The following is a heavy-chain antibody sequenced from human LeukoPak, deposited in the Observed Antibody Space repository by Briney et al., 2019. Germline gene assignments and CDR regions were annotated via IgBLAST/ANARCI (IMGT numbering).Heavy chain of an antibody. D-gene: IGHD3-10*01. V-gene: IGHV4-4*07. Sequence: SETLSLTCTVSGGSISSYYWSWIRQPAGKGLEWIGRIYTSGSTNYNPSLKSRVTMSVDTSKNQFSLKLSSVTAADTAVYYCARDGPLLLWLGELWSGWAFDIWGQGTMVTVSS. J-gene: IGHJ3*02. CDR3: ARDGPLLLWLGELWSGWAFDI. CDR1: GGSISSYY. CDR2: IYTSGST.